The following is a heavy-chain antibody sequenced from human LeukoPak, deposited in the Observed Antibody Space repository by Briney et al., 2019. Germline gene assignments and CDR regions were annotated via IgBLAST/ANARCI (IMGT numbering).Heavy chain of an antibody. Sequence: GGSLRLSCAASGFTSSSYSMNWVRQAPGKGLEWVSSISSSSSYIYYADSVKGRFTISRDNAKNSLYLQMNSLRAEDTAVYSCARGHGQKYYDIHHPPFDIWGQGTMVTVSS. J-gene: IGHJ3*02. D-gene: IGHD3-22*01. CDR3: ARGHGQKYYDIHHPPFDI. CDR2: ISSSSSYI. V-gene: IGHV3-21*01. CDR1: GFTSSSYS.